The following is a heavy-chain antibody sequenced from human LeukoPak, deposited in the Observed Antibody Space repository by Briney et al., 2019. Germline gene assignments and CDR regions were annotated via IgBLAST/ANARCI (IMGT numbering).Heavy chain of an antibody. CDR2: IYYAGSS. V-gene: IGHV4-59*08. J-gene: IGHJ5*02. Sequence: SETLSLTCTVSDVSIKNYYWSWIRQPPGKGLEWIANIYYAGSSNYNPSLKSRVSVSIDASKNQLSLKLTSVTAADTAIYYCARQAVIIPTGMEGPWFDPWGQGTLVAVSS. D-gene: IGHD2/OR15-2a*01. CDR1: DVSIKNYY. CDR3: ARQAVIIPTGMEGPWFDP.